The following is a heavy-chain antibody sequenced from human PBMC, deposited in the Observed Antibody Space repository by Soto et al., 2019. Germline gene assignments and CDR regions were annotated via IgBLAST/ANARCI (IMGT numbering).Heavy chain of an antibody. CDR3: ARDGPYSSGWVFDY. D-gene: IGHD6-19*01. Sequence: PGGSLRLSCAASGFTFSSYSMNWVRQAPGKGLEWVSYISSSSSTIYYADSVKGRFTISRDNAKNSLYLQMNSLRAEDTAVYYCARDGPYSSGWVFDYWGQGTLVTVSS. J-gene: IGHJ4*02. CDR2: ISSSSSTI. V-gene: IGHV3-48*01. CDR1: GFTFSSYS.